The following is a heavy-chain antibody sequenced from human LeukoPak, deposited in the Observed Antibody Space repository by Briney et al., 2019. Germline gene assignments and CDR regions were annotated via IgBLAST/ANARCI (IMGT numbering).Heavy chain of an antibody. D-gene: IGHD3-10*02. CDR2: FNHGGST. J-gene: IGHJ4*02. CDR1: GESLTDYS. Sequence: SETLSLICVVSGESLTDYSWSWLRQPPGKGLEWIGDFNHGGSTKFNPSLKSRVSISGDISKKQFSLKLTSVTAADTAVYYCARLPLGLFGESLNFDCWGQGTLVTVSS. V-gene: IGHV4-34*01. CDR3: ARLPLGLFGESLNFDC.